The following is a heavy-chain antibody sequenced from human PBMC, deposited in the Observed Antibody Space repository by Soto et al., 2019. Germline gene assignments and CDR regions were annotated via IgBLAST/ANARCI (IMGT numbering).Heavy chain of an antibody. CDR3: ARHISYLQWLDPYGMDV. J-gene: IGHJ6*02. CDR1: GYSFTSYW. V-gene: IGHV5-10-1*01. CDR2: IDPSDSYT. D-gene: IGHD6-19*01. Sequence: GESLKISCKGSGYSFTSYWISWVRQMPGKGLEWMGRIDPSDSYTNYSPSFQGHVTISADKSISTAYLQWSSLKASDTAMYHCARHISYLQWLDPYGMDVWGQGTTVTVSS.